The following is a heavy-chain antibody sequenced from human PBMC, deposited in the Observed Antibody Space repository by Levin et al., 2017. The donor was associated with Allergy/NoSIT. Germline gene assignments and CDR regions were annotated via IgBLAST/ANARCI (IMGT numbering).Heavy chain of an antibody. CDR1: GFTFSSYG. D-gene: IGHD3-16*01. Sequence: LSLTCAASGFTFSSYGMHWVRQAPGKGLEWVAVIWYDGSNKYYADSVKGRFTISRDNSKNTLYLQMNSLRAEDTAVYYCARGTSLWGGAYYYYGMDVWGQGTTVTVSS. CDR3: ARGTSLWGGAYYYYGMDV. V-gene: IGHV3-33*01. CDR2: IWYDGSNK. J-gene: IGHJ6*02.